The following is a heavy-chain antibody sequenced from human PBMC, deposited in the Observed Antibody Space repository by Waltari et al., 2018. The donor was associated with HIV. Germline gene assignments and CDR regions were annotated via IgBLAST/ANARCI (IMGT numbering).Heavy chain of an antibody. CDR1: GYTFTSYG. Sequence: QVQLVQSGAEVKKPGASVKVSCKASGYTFTSYGISWVRPAPGQGLEWMGWISAYNGNTNYAQKLQGRVTMTTDTSTSTAYMELRSLRSDDTAVYYCARGKYDFWSGLTHGPYYFDYWGQGTLVTVSS. J-gene: IGHJ4*02. CDR2: ISAYNGNT. CDR3: ARGKYDFWSGLTHGPYYFDY. V-gene: IGHV1-18*01. D-gene: IGHD3-3*01.